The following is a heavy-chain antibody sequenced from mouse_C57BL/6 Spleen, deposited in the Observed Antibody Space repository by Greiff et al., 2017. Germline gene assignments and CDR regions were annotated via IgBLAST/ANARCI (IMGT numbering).Heavy chain of an antibody. D-gene: IGHD1-1*01. CDR1: GYSFTGYY. CDR2: INPSTGGT. CDR3: ATPTGSFDY. J-gene: IGHJ2*01. Sequence: EVQLQQSGPELVKPGASVKISCKASGYSFTGYYMNWVKQSPEKSLEWIGEINPSTGGTTYNQKFKAKATLTVDKSSRTAYMQLKSLTSEDSAVYYCATPTGSFDYWGQGTTLTVSS. V-gene: IGHV1-42*01.